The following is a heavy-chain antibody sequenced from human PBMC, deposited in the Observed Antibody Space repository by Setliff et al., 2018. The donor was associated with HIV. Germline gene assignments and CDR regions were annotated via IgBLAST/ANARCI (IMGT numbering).Heavy chain of an antibody. D-gene: IGHD1-26*01. CDR3: ARGATAPCPDV. CDR2: INHSGST. Sequence: SETLSLTCAVYGGSFSGYYWSWIRQPPGKGLEWIGEINHSGSTNYNPSLKSRVTISVDTSKNQFSLKLSSVTAADTAVYYCARGATAPCPDVWGQGTTVTVSS. CDR1: GGSFSGYY. J-gene: IGHJ6*02. V-gene: IGHV4-34*01.